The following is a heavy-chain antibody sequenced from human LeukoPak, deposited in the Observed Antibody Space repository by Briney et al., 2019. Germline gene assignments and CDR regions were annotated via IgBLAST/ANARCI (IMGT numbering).Heavy chain of an antibody. J-gene: IGHJ1*01. CDR1: GFTFSSYA. CDR2: ISGSGGST. Sequence: GGSLRLSCAASGFTFSSYAMSWVRQAPGKGLXWXXXISGSGGSTHYADSVKGRFTISRDNSKNTLYLQMNSLRAEDTAVYYCAKARVVAASNGFQHWGQGTLVTVSS. CDR3: AKARVVAASNGFQH. V-gene: IGHV3-23*01. D-gene: IGHD2-15*01.